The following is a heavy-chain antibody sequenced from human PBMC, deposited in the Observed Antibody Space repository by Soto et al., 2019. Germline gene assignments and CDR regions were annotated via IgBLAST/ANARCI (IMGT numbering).Heavy chain of an antibody. J-gene: IGHJ6*02. D-gene: IGHD3-3*01. Sequence: SGPTLVNPTQTLSLTCTFSGFSLSTSGVGVGWIRQPPGKALEWLALIYWNDDKRYSPSLKSRLTITQDTSKNQVVLTMTNMDPVDTATYFCAHRYYDFWSGYYGMDGWGQGTAVTVSS. CDR1: GFSLSTSGVG. CDR3: AHRYYDFWSGYYGMDG. CDR2: IYWNDDK. V-gene: IGHV2-5*01.